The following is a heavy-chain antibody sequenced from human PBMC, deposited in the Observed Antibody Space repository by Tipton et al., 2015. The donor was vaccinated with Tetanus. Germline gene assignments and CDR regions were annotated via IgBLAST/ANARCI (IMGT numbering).Heavy chain of an antibody. J-gene: IGHJ4*02. CDR2: ISPFNENV. CDR3: ARGRGPGPHEYFEH. Sequence: QLVQSGGEVKKPGASVKVSCKASGYTFTHYGVNWVRHAPGQGLEWMGWISPFNENVNYAEKFRGRLTMTTDRSTATVYMDLRSLKSDDTAIYYCARGRGPGPHEYFEHWGQGTLVTVSS. CDR1: GYTFTHYG. V-gene: IGHV1-18*01. D-gene: IGHD3-3*01.